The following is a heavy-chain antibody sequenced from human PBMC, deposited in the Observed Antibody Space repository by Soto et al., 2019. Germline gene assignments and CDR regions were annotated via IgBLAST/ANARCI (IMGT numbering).Heavy chain of an antibody. V-gene: IGHV3-48*01. D-gene: IGHD5-18*01. J-gene: IGHJ4*02. CDR1: GFTFSSYS. Sequence: EVQLVESGGGLVQPGGSLRLSCAASGFTFSSYSMNWVRQAPGKGLEWVSYISSSSSTIYYADSVKGRFTISRDNAKNSLYLQMNSLRAEDTAVYYCARDGGYSYGPFDYWCQGTLVTVSS. CDR2: ISSSSSTI. CDR3: ARDGGYSYGPFDY.